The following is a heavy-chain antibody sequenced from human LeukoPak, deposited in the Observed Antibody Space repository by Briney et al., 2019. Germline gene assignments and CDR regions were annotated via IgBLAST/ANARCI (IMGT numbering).Heavy chain of an antibody. CDR2: VHYSGST. CDR3: AREVVYFDY. J-gene: IGHJ4*02. Sequence: SETLSLTCTVSGGSITNYYWSWIRQPPGKGLEWIAFVHYSGSTHYNPSLKSRVTISVDTSKNHFSLKLNSVTAADAAVYYCAREVVYFDYWGQGTLVTVSS. V-gene: IGHV4-59*12. CDR1: GGSITNYY.